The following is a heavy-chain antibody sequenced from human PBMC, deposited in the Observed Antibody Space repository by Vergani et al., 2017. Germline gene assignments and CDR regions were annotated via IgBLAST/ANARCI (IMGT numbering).Heavy chain of an antibody. J-gene: IGHJ4*02. CDR3: ARTYYYDSSGYSLDY. Sequence: QVQLQESGPGLVKPSETLSLTCTVSGGSISSYYWSWIRQPPGKGLEWIGYIYYSGSTNYNPSLKSRVTISVDTSKNQFSLKLSSVTAADTAVYYCARTYYYDSSGYSLDYWGQGTLVTVSS. CDR1: GGSISSYY. V-gene: IGHV4-59*01. D-gene: IGHD3-22*01. CDR2: IYYSGST.